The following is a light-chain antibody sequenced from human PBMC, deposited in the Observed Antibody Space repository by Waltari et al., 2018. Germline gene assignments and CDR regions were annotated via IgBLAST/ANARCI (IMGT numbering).Light chain of an antibody. V-gene: IGKV3-11*01. CDR1: QSISSY. Sequence: ELVSKQSPATLSLSPGDRATLSCRASQSISSYLAWYQQKPGQAPRLLIYDASTRATGIPARFSGSGSVTDFTLTISSLEPEDFAIYYCQQRSKSFTFGPGTKVDMK. CDR3: QQRSKSFT. CDR2: DAS. J-gene: IGKJ3*01.